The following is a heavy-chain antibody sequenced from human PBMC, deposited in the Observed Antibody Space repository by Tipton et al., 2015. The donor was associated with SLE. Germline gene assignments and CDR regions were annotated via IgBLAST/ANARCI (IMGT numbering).Heavy chain of an antibody. Sequence: TLSLTCTVSGDSMRYYYWSWIRQPAGKGLEWIGRIYTSRNTNYNPSLESRVTMSVDTSKSQFSLKLRSVTAADTAVYYCARGPRKDYFENWGQGTLVTVSS. CDR2: IYTSRNT. V-gene: IGHV4-4*07. CDR3: ARGPRKDYFEN. CDR1: GDSMRYYY. J-gene: IGHJ4*02.